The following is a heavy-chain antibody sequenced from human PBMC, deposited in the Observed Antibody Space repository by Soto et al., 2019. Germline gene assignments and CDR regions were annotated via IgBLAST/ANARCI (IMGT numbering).Heavy chain of an antibody. V-gene: IGHV1-69*06. CDR1: GGTFSSYA. CDR3: ARGTAAAADGYYYYYGMDV. Sequence: QVQLVQSGAEVKKPGSSVKVSCKASGGTFSSYAISWVRQAPGQGLEWMGGIIPIFGTANYAQKFQGRVTITADKSTSTAYMELSSLRSEDTAVYYCARGTAAAADGYYYYYGMDVWGQWTTVTVSS. CDR2: IIPIFGTA. D-gene: IGHD6-13*01. J-gene: IGHJ6*02.